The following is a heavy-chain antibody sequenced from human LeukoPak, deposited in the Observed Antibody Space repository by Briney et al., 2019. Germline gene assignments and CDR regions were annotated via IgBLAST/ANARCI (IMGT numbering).Heavy chain of an antibody. J-gene: IGHJ5*02. CDR3: ARVRYFDWLLMGWFDP. V-gene: IGHV3-48*01. CDR1: GFTFSSYS. D-gene: IGHD3-9*01. Sequence: GGSLRLSCAASGFTFSSYSMNWVRQAAGKGLEWVSYISSSSSTIYYAVSVKGRFTISRDNAKNSLYLQMNSLRAEDTAVYYCARVRYFDWLLMGWFDPWGQGTLVTVSS. CDR2: ISSSSSTI.